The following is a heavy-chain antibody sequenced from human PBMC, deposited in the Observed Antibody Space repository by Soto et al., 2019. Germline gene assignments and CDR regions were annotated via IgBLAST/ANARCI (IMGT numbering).Heavy chain of an antibody. D-gene: IGHD3-3*01. CDR3: ARDKGVNYDFCGGDSPHY. J-gene: IGHJ4*02. V-gene: IGHV3-21*01. Sequence: EVQLVESGGGLVQPGGSLRLSCAASGFTFSSYCMNWVRQAPGKGLEWVSSISSSSSYIYYEDSVKGRFTISRENAKNSLSLQMNSLRAEDTAVYYCARDKGVNYDFCGGDSPHYWGQGTLVAVSS. CDR2: ISSSSSYI. CDR1: GFTFSSYC.